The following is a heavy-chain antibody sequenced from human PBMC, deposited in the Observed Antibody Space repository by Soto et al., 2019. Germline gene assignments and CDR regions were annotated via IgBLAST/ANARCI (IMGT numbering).Heavy chain of an antibody. CDR1: GGSIRSGDYY. CDR3: ARDLGPATYGGNPPRWYFDL. Sequence: QVQLQESGPGLVKPSQTLSLTCTVSGGSIRSGDYYWSWIRQPPGKGLEWIGYIYYSGSTYYNPSLKSRVTISVDTSKNQFSLKLSSVTAADTAVYYCARDLGPATYGGNPPRWYFDLWGRGTLVTVSS. V-gene: IGHV4-30-4*01. J-gene: IGHJ2*01. CDR2: IYYSGST. D-gene: IGHD2-15*01.